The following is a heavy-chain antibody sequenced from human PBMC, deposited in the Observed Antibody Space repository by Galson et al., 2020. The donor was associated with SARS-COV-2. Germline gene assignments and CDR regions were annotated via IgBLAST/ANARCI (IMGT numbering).Heavy chain of an antibody. CDR3: ARGPFPYITVAGEGDI. J-gene: IGHJ4*02. V-gene: IGHV1-2*06. CDR2: INPNSGGT. Sequence: ASVKVSCKASGYTFTGYYMHWVRQAPGQGLEWMGRINPNSGGTNYAQKFQGRITMTRDTSISTAYMELSRLRSDDTAVYYCARGPFPYITVAGEGDIWGQGTLVTVSS. CDR1: GYTFTGYY. D-gene: IGHD6-19*01.